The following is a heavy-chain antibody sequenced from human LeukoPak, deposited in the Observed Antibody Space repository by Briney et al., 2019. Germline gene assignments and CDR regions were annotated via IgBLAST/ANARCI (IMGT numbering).Heavy chain of an antibody. CDR3: AKDRHAPGRYCSSTSCLPFDP. CDR2: ISGSGGST. Sequence: GGSLRLSCAASGFTFSDYYMNWIRQAPGKGLEWVSVISGSGGSTYYADSVKGRFTISRDNSEKKLYLQMNSLRAEDTAVYYCAKDRHAPGRYCSSTSCLPFDPWGQGTLVTVSS. J-gene: IGHJ5*02. CDR1: GFTFSDYY. V-gene: IGHV3-23*01. D-gene: IGHD2-2*01.